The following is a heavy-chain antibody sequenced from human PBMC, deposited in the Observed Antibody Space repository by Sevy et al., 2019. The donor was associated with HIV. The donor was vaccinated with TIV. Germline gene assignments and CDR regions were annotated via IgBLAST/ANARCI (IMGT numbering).Heavy chain of an antibody. J-gene: IGHJ6*02. CDR1: GFTFSTYG. Sequence: GGSLRLSCAASGFTFSTYGMHWVRQAPGKGLGWVAFIRFDGSIKYYRDSVKGRLTISRDNSKNTLYLQMNSLRAEDTAVYFCAKVLHIVEIPAAIDYYYGMDVWGQGTTVTISS. CDR2: IRFDGSIK. V-gene: IGHV3-30*02. CDR3: AKVLHIVEIPAAIDYYYGMDV. D-gene: IGHD2-2*01.